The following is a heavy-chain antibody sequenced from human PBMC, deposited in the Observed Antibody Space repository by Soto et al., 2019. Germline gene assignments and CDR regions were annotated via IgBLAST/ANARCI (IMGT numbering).Heavy chain of an antibody. CDR3: AIDSGSFDYAG. CDR2: IGTSGSPI. CDR1: GFTFSRYN. D-gene: IGHD3-16*01. Sequence: EVHVVESGGGLVQPWGSLRLSCAASGFTFSRYNMNWVRQAPGKGLEGVSYIGTSGSPIYYADSVMGRFTLSSDNAKNALYMHMDRLRADETAGYYGAIDSGSFDYAGWCKGTTDTDFS. V-gene: IGHV3-48*01. J-gene: IGHJ6*04.